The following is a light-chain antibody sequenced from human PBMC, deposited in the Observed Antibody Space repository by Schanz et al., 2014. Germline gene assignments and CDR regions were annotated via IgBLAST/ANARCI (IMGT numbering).Light chain of an antibody. Sequence: EIVLTQSPGTLSLSPGERATLSCRASQSISSNNLAWYQQKPGQAPRLLIYDASNRATGIPARFSGSGSGTDFTLTISSLEPEDFAVYYCQQRSNWLTFGGGTKVEIK. J-gene: IGKJ4*01. CDR3: QQRSNWLT. CDR1: QSISSNN. V-gene: IGKV3D-20*02. CDR2: DAS.